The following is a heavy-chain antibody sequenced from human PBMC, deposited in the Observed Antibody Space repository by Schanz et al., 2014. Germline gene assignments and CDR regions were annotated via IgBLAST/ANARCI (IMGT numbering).Heavy chain of an antibody. Sequence: QVQLQESGPGLVKPSETLSLTCTVPSDSISHYYLSWIRQPPGKELEWVAFIYDRGSTSYNPSLNRRATISLAPAKNQFPRKRSSVTAADTAVYYCARHRVYGAFDLWGQGTLVTVSS. J-gene: IGHJ4*02. V-gene: IGHV4-59*08. CDR3: ARHRVYGAFDL. CDR1: SDSISHYY. D-gene: IGHD4-17*01. CDR2: IYDRGST.